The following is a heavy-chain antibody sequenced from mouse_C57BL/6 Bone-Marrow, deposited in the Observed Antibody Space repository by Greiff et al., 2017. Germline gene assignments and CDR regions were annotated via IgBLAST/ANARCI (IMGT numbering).Heavy chain of an antibody. CDR2: INPSSGYT. CDR3: ARLEFDGSSGDWYFDV. V-gene: IGHV1-4*01. CDR1: GYTFTSYT. D-gene: IGHD1-1*01. J-gene: IGHJ1*03. Sequence: QVQLKESGAELARPGASVKMSCKASGYTFTSYTMHWVKQRPGQGLEWIGYINPSSGYTMYNQKFKDKATLTVDTSSSTAYMELHSLTSEDSAVYFCARLEFDGSSGDWYFDVWGTGTTVTVSS.